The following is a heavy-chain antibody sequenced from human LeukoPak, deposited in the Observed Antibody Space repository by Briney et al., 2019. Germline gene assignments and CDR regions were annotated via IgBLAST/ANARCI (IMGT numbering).Heavy chain of an antibody. D-gene: IGHD1-26*01. CDR1: GGIFRSYA. CDR3: ARGGTGSYSSDY. Sequence: SVKVSCKASGGIFRSYAISWVRQAPGQGFEWMGRIIPFLGETNYAPKLQDRVTIIADKSTSTAYMELSSLISEDTAVYYCARGGTGSYSSDYWGQGTLVTVSS. V-gene: IGHV1-69*04. J-gene: IGHJ4*02. CDR2: IIPFLGET.